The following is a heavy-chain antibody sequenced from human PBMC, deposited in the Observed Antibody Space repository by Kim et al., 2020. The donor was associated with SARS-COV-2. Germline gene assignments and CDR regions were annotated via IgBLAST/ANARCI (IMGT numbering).Heavy chain of an antibody. CDR2: INHSGST. V-gene: IGHV4-38-2*02. J-gene: IGHJ5*02. D-gene: IGHD6-13*01. CDR1: GYSITSAYY. CDR3: AREGGSSWGFNWFDP. Sequence: SETLSLTCAVSGYSITSAYYWGWIRQPPGKGLEWIGTINHSGSTYYNPSLKSRVTISVDRSKNYFSLKLSSVTAADTALYYCAREGGSSWGFNWFDPWGQGTPVTVSS.